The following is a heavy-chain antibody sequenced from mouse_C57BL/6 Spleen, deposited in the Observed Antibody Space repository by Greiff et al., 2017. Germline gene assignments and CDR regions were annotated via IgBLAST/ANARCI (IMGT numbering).Heavy chain of an antibody. CDR1: GYAFSSSW. J-gene: IGHJ2*01. Sequence: SGPELVKPGASVKISCKASGYAFSSSWMNWVKQRPGKGLEWIGRIYPGDGDTNYNGKFKGKATLTADKSSSTAYMQLSSLTSEDSAVYFCARGGSSYHFDYWGQGTTLTVSS. V-gene: IGHV1-82*01. D-gene: IGHD1-1*01. CDR2: IYPGDGDT. CDR3: ARGGSSYHFDY.